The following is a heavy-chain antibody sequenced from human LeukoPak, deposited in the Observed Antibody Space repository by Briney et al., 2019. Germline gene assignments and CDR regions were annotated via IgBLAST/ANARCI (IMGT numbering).Heavy chain of an antibody. Sequence: PGGSLRLSCAASGFTFSDYYMSWIRQAPGKGLEWVSYISSSASTIYYADSVKGRFTVSRDNAKNSLYLQMNSLRAEDTAVYYCARESTDSSGYYSAAVDYWGQGTLVTVSS. CDR1: GFTFSDYY. D-gene: IGHD3-22*01. CDR2: ISSSASTI. CDR3: ARESTDSSGYYSAAVDY. V-gene: IGHV3-11*04. J-gene: IGHJ4*02.